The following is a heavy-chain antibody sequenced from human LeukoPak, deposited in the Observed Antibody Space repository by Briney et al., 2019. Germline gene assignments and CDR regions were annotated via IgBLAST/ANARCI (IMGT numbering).Heavy chain of an antibody. CDR3: AKSGTRSSWSPRVKTYLDY. CDR1: GFTFSSYG. Sequence: HPGRSLRLSCAASGFTFSSYGMHWVRQAPGKGLEWVAVISYDGSNKYYADSVKGRFTISRDNSKNTLYLQMNSLRAEDTAVYYCAKSGTRSSWSPRVKTYLDYWGQGTLVTVSS. CDR2: ISYDGSNK. V-gene: IGHV3-30*18. J-gene: IGHJ4*02. D-gene: IGHD6-13*01.